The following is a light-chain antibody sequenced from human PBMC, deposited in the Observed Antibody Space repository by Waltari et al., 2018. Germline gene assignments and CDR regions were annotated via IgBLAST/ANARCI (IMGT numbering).Light chain of an antibody. J-gene: IGLJ3*02. Sequence: QSTLTQPRSVSGSPGQSVTISCTGTSSDVGGYNYCSWYQHLPGKAPKLIIYDVTKWPSGVHDRFSGSKSGNTASLTISGLLGEDEADYYCCSYGGSSWVFGGGTKLTVL. V-gene: IGLV2-11*01. CDR2: DVT. CDR3: CSYGGSSWV. CDR1: SSDVGGYNY.